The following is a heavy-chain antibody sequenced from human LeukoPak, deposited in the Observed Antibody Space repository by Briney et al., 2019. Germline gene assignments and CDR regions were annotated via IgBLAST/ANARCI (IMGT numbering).Heavy chain of an antibody. Sequence: SQTLSLTCAVSGGSISSGGYSWSWIRQPPGKGLEWIGYIYHSGSTYYNPSLKSRVTISLDRSKNQFSLKLSSVTAADTAVYYCARATYYYGSGSYHPPSYFDYWGQGTLVTVSS. CDR3: ARATYYYGSGSYHPPSYFDY. D-gene: IGHD3-10*01. V-gene: IGHV4-30-2*01. CDR2: IYHSGST. J-gene: IGHJ4*02. CDR1: GGSISSGGYS.